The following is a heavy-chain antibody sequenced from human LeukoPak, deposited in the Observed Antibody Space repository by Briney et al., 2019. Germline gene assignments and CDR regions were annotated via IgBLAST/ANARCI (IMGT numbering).Heavy chain of an antibody. V-gene: IGHV3-23*01. Sequence: PGGSLRLSCAASAFTFSSYAMGWVRQAPGKGLEWVSSISGSGGSTYYADSVKGRFTISRDNSKNTLYLQMNSLRSDDTAVYYCARDTRSSSWSHADFDYWGQGTLVTVSS. J-gene: IGHJ4*02. CDR3: ARDTRSSSWSHADFDY. CDR2: ISGSGGST. D-gene: IGHD6-13*01. CDR1: AFTFSSYA.